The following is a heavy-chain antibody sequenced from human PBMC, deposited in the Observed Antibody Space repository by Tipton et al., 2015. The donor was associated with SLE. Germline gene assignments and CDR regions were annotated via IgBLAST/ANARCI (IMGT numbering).Heavy chain of an antibody. CDR1: GYSISSGYY. CDR3: ARASYGDQFSIDY. CDR2: VYHSGTT. Sequence: TLSLTCTVSGYSISSGYYWGWIRQPPGKGLEWIGSVYHSGTTYYKPSLKSRLIISVDTSKNQFSLSLSSVTAADTALYYCARASYGDQFSIDYRGQGTLVSVSS. D-gene: IGHD2-21*02. V-gene: IGHV4-38-2*02. J-gene: IGHJ4*02.